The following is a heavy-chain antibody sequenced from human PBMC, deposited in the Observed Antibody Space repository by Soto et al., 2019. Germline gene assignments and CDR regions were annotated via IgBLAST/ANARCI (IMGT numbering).Heavy chain of an antibody. CDR3: ARDRFEYSSGWDGCDV. J-gene: IGHJ6*02. CDR1: GFTFSSYG. V-gene: IGHV3-33*01. Sequence: QVQLVESGGGVVQPGRSLRLSCAASGFTFSSYGMHWVRQAPGKGLEWVAVIWYDGSNKYYADSVKGRFTISRDNSKNTLYLQMKSLRGEDMAVYYCARDRFEYSSGWDGCDVWGQGTTVTVSS. CDR2: IWYDGSNK. D-gene: IGHD6-19*01.